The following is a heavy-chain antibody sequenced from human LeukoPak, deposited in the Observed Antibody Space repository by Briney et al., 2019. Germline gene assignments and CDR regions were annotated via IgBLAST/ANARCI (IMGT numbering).Heavy chain of an antibody. CDR3: AGPMVRSY. CDR2: IYYSGTT. D-gene: IGHD3-10*01. Sequence: SETLSLTCTVSGGSITSNTNYWGWIRQPPGKGLEWIGNIYYSGTTYYNPSLKSRVTISVDTSKNQFSLKLSSVTAADTAVYYCAGPMVRSYWGQGTLVTVSS. V-gene: IGHV4-39*07. CDR1: GGSITSNTNY. J-gene: IGHJ4*02.